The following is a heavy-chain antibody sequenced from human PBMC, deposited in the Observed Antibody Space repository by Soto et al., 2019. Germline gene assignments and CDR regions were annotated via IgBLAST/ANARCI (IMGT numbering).Heavy chain of an antibody. J-gene: IGHJ6*02. V-gene: IGHV1-8*01. CDR3: VRGMSIAARSSGMDV. CDR1: GYTFTSYD. Sequence: QVQLVQSGAEVKKPGASVKVSCKASGYTFTSYDINWVRQATGQGLEWMGWMNPNSDNIGFAQKFQGRLTMTRDTSISRDYMELSSLRSDDTAVYYCVRGMSIAARSSGMDVWGRGTKVTVSS. CDR2: MNPNSDNI. D-gene: IGHD6-6*01.